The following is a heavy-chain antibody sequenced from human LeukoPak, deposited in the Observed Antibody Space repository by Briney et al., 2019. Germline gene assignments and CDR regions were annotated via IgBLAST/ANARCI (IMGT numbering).Heavy chain of an antibody. CDR3: AQDHQDTVTFPRGFFDY. CDR1: GFTFSSYA. D-gene: IGHD4-17*01. CDR2: ISYDGSNK. J-gene: IGHJ4*02. V-gene: IGHV3-30-3*01. Sequence: GRSLRRSCAASGFTFSSYAMHWVRQAPGKGLEWVAVISYDGSNKYYADSVKGRFTISRDNSKNTLYLQMNSLRADDTATYYCAQDHQDTVTFPRGFFDYWGQGTLVTVSS.